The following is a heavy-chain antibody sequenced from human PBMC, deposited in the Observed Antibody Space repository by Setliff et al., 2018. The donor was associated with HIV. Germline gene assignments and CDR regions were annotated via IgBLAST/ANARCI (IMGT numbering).Heavy chain of an antibody. V-gene: IGHV4-59*04. CDR3: GRTMTYYYLCMDV. J-gene: IGHJ6*03. Sequence: KTSETLSLTCTVSGGSISSYYWSWIRQPPGKGLEWIANIHHSGTTYYNPSLESRVTISVDTSKNQFSLKLNSVTAADTAVYYCGRTMTYYYLCMDVWGNGTTVTVSS. CDR1: GGSISSYY. CDR2: IHHSGTT.